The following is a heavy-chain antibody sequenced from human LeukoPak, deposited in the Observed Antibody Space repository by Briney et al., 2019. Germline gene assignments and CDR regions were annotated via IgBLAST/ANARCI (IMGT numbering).Heavy chain of an antibody. V-gene: IGHV5-51*01. CDR2: IYPGDSDT. CDR1: GYSFTSYW. CDR3: GWCMTVFEVVIIGWFDP. J-gene: IGHJ5*02. D-gene: IGHD3-3*01. Sequence: GESLKISCKGSGYSFTSYWIGWVRQMPGKGLEWMGIIYPGDSDTRYNPSFQGQVTISADKSISNSYLRWSGLKASDTAMFYCGWCMTVFEVVIIGWFDPWGQGTLVTVSS.